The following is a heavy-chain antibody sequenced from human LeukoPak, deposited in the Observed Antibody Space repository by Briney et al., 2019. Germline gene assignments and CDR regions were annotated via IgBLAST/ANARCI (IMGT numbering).Heavy chain of an antibody. CDR1: GFTFSSYA. V-gene: IGHV3-30*04. D-gene: IGHD3-22*01. CDR2: ISYDGSNK. Sequence: LSGGSLRLSCAASGFTFSSYAMSWVRQAPGKGLEWVAVISYDGSNKYYADSVKGRFTISRDNSKNTLYLQMNSLRAEDTAVYYCASPLLQYDSSGSTMLFDYWGQGTLVTVSS. CDR3: ASPLLQYDSSGSTMLFDY. J-gene: IGHJ4*02.